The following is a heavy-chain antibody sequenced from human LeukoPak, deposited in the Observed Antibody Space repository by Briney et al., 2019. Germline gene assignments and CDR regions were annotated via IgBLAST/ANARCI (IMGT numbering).Heavy chain of an antibody. D-gene: IGHD5-12*01. CDR2: MNPNSGNT. V-gene: IGHV1-8*01. Sequence: EASVKVSCKASGYTFTSYDINWVRQATGQGLEWMGWMNPNSGNTGYAQKFQGRVTMTRNTSISTAYMELSSLRSEDTAVYYCARDLDSGYDFDYWGQGTLVTVSS. CDR3: ARDLDSGYDFDY. CDR1: GYTFTSYD. J-gene: IGHJ4*02.